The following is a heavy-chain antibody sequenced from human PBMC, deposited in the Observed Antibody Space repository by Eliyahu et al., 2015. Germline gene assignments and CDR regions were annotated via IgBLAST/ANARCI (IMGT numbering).Heavy chain of an antibody. Sequence: QERLVESGGGLVKPGGSLRLSCVXSGFSPGDYDXSWVRQAPGKGLEWVSSISNRDNTIFYADAVKGRLTISRDNAKNSLYLDMNTLRADDTAVYYCVRHSSWYYFDYWGQGTLVTVSS. CDR1: GFSPGDYD. CDR2: ISNRDNTI. CDR3: VRHSSWYYFDY. J-gene: IGHJ4*02. V-gene: IGHV3-11*01. D-gene: IGHD6-13*01.